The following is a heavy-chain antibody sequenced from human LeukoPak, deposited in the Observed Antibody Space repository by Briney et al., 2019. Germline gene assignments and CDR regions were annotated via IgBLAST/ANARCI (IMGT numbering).Heavy chain of an antibody. CDR1: GFTFSYHG. Sequence: GGSLRFSGAASGFTFSYHGIPWVGQAPGKGLEWVANIKNDGAVKNYVDSVKGRFTISRDNAKNSLYLQMNSLRAEDTAVYYCAKDSYSKGDFWGQGVLVTVSS. V-gene: IGHV3-7*01. D-gene: IGHD6-13*01. CDR3: AKDSYSKGDF. J-gene: IGHJ4*02. CDR2: IKNDGAVK.